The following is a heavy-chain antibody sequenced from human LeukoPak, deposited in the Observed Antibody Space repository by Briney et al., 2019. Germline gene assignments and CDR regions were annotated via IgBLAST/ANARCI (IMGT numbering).Heavy chain of an antibody. Sequence: GRSLRLSCAASGFTFDDYAMHWVRQAPGKGLEWVSGISWKSGSIGYADSVKGRFTISRDNAKNSLYLQMNSLRAEDTALYYCAKDSGYYDSSGYYGYFDYWGQGTLVTVSS. J-gene: IGHJ4*02. CDR3: AKDSGYYDSSGYYGYFDY. D-gene: IGHD3-22*01. CDR2: ISWKSGSI. CDR1: GFTFDDYA. V-gene: IGHV3-9*01.